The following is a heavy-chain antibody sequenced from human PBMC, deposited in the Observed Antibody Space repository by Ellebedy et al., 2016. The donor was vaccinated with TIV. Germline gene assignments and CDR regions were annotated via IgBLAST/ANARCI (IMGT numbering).Heavy chain of an antibody. V-gene: IGHV3-23*01. Sequence: GESLKISCAASGFTFSSFAMHWVRQAPGKGLEWLSVISGAGDNTYDADSVKGRFTITRDNTKNPLYLQMERLRAEDTAVYYCAKGTSSGFNYDRVGFEYWGQGTLVTVSS. J-gene: IGHJ4*02. CDR3: AKGTSSGFNYDRVGFEY. CDR1: GFTFSSFA. D-gene: IGHD3-22*01. CDR2: ISGAGDNT.